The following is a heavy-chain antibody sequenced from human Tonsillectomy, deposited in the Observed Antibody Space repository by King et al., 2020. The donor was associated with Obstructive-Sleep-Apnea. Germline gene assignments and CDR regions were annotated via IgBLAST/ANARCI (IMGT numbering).Heavy chain of an antibody. J-gene: IGHJ4*02. CDR3: AADRGDYYDSSGYFESGHYY. D-gene: IGHD3-22*01. CDR1: GFTFTNSA. Sequence: IQLVQSGPEVKKPGTSVKVSCKASGFTFTNSAMQWVRQARGQRLEWIGWIVVGSGNTNCAQKFQERVTITRDMSTGTAYMGLSSLRSEDTAVYYCAADRGDYYDSSGYFESGHYYWGQGTLVTVPS. V-gene: IGHV1-58*02. CDR2: IVVGSGNT.